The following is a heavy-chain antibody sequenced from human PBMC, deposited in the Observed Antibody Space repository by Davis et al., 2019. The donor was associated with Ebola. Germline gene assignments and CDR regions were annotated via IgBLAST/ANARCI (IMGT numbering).Heavy chain of an antibody. CDR3: AKSGLSFGVVKYHYGMDV. J-gene: IGHJ6*04. D-gene: IGHD3-3*01. V-gene: IGHV3-23*01. CDR1: GFTFSSYA. Sequence: GGSLRLSCAASGFTFSSYAMTWVRQAPGKGLEWVSAISGSGGSTYYADSVKGRFTISRDNSKKTLYLQMNSLRAEDTAVYYCAKSGLSFGVVKYHYGMDVWGKGTMVTVSS. CDR2: ISGSGGST.